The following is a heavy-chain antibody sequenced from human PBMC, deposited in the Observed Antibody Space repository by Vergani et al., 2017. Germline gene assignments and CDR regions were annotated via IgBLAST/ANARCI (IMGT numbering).Heavy chain of an antibody. J-gene: IGHJ1*01. V-gene: IGHV3-30*03. CDR3: ATKSCGTPGCQRGYFRE. CDR2: ISYDGTQK. Sequence: QVHLVESGGGVVQPGRSLRLSCVVSGCTSSYYGMHWVRQAPGKGLEWVAVISYDGTQKYYADSVKGRFTISRDNSKSTLYLQMNSLRTEDTAVYYCATKSCGTPGCQRGYFREWGQGNLVTVSS. D-gene: IGHD1-1*01. CDR1: GCTSSYYG.